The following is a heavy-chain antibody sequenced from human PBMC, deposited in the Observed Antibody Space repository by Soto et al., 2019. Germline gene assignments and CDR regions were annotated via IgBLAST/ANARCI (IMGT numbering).Heavy chain of an antibody. CDR2: ISWNSGAK. Sequence: EVQLVESGGDWVQPGRSLRLSCAGYGFAFGDSAMHWVRQAPGKGLEWVAGISWNSGAKGYADSVKGRFTISRDNAKKSLYLQMNALRPEDTALYYCAKAPYAGYFYYFDSWGQGTLVTVSS. D-gene: IGHD5-12*01. CDR1: GFAFGDSA. J-gene: IGHJ4*02. CDR3: AKAPYAGYFYYFDS. V-gene: IGHV3-9*01.